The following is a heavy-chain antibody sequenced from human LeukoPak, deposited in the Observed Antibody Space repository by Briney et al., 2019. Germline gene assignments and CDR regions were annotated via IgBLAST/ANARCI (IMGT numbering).Heavy chain of an antibody. V-gene: IGHV4-61*02. Sequence: SQTLSLTCFVSDGSISTGSYFWNWIRQPAGKGLEWIGRTYTGGSPNYNPSLKGRVTISVDTSKNQFSLKLTSVTAADTAMYYCARSRLWELNMAFDYWGQGTLVTVSS. D-gene: IGHD1-26*01. CDR2: TYTGGSP. J-gene: IGHJ4*02. CDR1: DGSISTGSYF. CDR3: ARSRLWELNMAFDY.